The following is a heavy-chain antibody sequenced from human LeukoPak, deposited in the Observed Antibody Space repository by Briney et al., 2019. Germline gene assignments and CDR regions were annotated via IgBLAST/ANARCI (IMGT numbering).Heavy chain of an antibody. CDR2: IYSGGST. D-gene: IGHD5-18*01. CDR1: GFTFSSYG. V-gene: IGHV3-53*04. J-gene: IGHJ2*01. Sequence: GMSLRLSCAVSGFTFSSYGMHWVRQAPGKGLEWVSVIYSGGSTYYADSVKGRFTISRHNSKNTLYLQMNSLRAEDTAVYYCAREGGVDTAMVTDWYFDLWGRGTLVTVSS. CDR3: AREGGVDTAMVTDWYFDL.